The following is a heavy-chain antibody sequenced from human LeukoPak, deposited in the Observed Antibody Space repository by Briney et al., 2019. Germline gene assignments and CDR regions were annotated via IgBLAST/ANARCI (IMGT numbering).Heavy chain of an antibody. CDR3: ARDGWPFDY. J-gene: IGHJ4*02. Sequence: GGSLRLSCAASGFTFSNYYMSWVRQAPGKGLEWVANIKQDGSEKYYVDSVKGRFTISRDNAKNSLYLQMNSLSAEDTAVYYCARDGWPFDYWGQGTLVTVSS. V-gene: IGHV3-7*04. CDR1: GFTFSNYY. CDR2: IKQDGSEK. D-gene: IGHD6-19*01.